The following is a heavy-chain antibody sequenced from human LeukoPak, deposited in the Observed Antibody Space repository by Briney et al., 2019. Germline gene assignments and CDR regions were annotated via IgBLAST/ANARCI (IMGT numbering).Heavy chain of an antibody. D-gene: IGHD3-10*01. CDR1: GGTFSSYA. Sequence: ASVKVSCKASGGTFSSYAISWVRQAPGQGLEWMGWINPNSGGTNYAQKFQGRVTMTRDTSISTAYMELSRLRSDDTAVYYCARDRGMVRAIDYWGQGTLVTVSS. CDR3: ARDRGMVRAIDY. CDR2: INPNSGGT. V-gene: IGHV1-2*02. J-gene: IGHJ4*02.